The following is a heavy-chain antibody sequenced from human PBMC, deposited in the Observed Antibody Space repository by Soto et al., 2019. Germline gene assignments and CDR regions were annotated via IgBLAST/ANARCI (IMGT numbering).Heavy chain of an antibody. Sequence: QVQLQQWGAGLLKPSETLSLTCAVYGGSFSGYYWTWIRQPPGTGLEWIGEINHSGSTNYNPSLKSRVTISVDTSKHQFSLKPTSVTAADTAVYYCARDKITGLFDYWGQGTLVPVSS. V-gene: IGHV4-34*01. CDR2: INHSGST. D-gene: IGHD2-8*02. CDR1: GGSFSGYY. J-gene: IGHJ4*02. CDR3: ARDKITGLFDY.